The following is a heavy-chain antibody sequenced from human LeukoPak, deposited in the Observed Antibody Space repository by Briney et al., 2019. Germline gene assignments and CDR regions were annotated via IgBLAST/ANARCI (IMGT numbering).Heavy chain of an antibody. D-gene: IGHD6-6*01. V-gene: IGHV3-21*01. CDR1: GFTFSSYS. CDR2: ISSSSSYI. Sequence: PVGSLRLSCAVSGFTFSSYSMNWVRQAPGKGLEWVSSISSSSSYIYYADSVKGRFTISRDNAKNSLYLQMNSLRAEDTAVYYCARVYSSSSSYDYWGQGTLVTVSS. J-gene: IGHJ4*02. CDR3: ARVYSSSSSYDY.